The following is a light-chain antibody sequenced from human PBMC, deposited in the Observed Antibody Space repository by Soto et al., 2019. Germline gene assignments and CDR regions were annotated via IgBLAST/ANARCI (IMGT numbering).Light chain of an antibody. Sequence: QSVLTQPAAVSGSPGQSITISCAGTSSDFASYNFVSWYQHYPGKAPKLIIYEVSNRPSGVSNRFSGSKSGNTASLTISGLQAEDEGDYYCSSYTTTSTLIIFGGGTQLTVL. CDR3: SSYTTTSTLII. J-gene: IGLJ2*01. V-gene: IGLV2-14*01. CDR1: SSDFASYNF. CDR2: EVS.